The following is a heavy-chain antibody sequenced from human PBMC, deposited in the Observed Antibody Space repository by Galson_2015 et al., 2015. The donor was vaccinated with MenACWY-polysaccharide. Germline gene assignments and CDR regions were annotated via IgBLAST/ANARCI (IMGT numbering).Heavy chain of an antibody. D-gene: IGHD4-11*01. Sequence: SLRLSCAASGFTFSSYSMNWVRQAPGKGLEWVSSISSSSYIYYADSVKGRFTISRDNAKNSLYLQMNSLRAEDTAVYYCARDTYSNPLRTYYYYYYYMDVWGKGTTVTVSS. J-gene: IGHJ6*03. CDR1: GFTFSSYS. V-gene: IGHV3-21*01. CDR3: ARDTYSNPLRTYYYYYYYMDV. CDR2: ISSSSYI.